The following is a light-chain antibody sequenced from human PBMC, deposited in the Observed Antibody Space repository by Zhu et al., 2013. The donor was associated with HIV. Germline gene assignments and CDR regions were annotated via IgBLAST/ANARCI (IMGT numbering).Light chain of an antibody. J-gene: IGKJ3*01. CDR2: GAS. CDR1: QSVSSSY. CDR3: QQRLT. Sequence: EIVLTQSPGTLSLSPGERATLSCTASQSVSSSYLTWYQQRPGQAPRLLIFGASSRASGIPDRFSGSGSGTDFTLTISSLEPEDFAVYYCQQRLTFGPGTTVDI. V-gene: IGKV3-20*01.